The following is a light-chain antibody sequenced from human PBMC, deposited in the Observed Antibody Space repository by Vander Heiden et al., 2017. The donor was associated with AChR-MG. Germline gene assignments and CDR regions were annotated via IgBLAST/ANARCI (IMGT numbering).Light chain of an antibody. CDR3: MQGTHGYT. CDR1: QSLVSSDGNTF. J-gene: IGKJ2*01. V-gene: IGKV2-30*01. Sequence: DVVMTQSQLSLPVTLGQPASISCRSSQSLVSSDGNTFLNWFQQRPGQSPRRLIYKVSNRDSGVPDRFSGSGSGTDFTLQISRVEAEDVGMYYCMQGTHGYTSDQGTKLEIK. CDR2: KVS.